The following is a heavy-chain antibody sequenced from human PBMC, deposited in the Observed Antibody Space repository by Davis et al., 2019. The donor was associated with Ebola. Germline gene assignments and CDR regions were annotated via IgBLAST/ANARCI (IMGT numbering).Heavy chain of an antibody. V-gene: IGHV3-23*03. CDR3: TTVGKDCSSTSCYAGPEED. J-gene: IGHJ4*02. D-gene: IGHD2-2*01. Sequence: GESLKISCAASGFTFSSYAMSWVRQAPGKGLEWVSVIYSGGSTYYADSVKGRFTISRHNSKNTLYLQMNSLKTEDTAVYYCTTVGKDCSSTSCYAGPEEDWGQGTLVTVSS. CDR2: IYSGGST. CDR1: GFTFSSYA.